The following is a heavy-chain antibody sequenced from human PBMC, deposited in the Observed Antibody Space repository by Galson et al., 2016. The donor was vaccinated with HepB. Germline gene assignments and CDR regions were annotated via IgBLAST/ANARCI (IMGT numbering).Heavy chain of an antibody. CDR1: GGSITGGNTYF. J-gene: IGHJ4*02. Sequence: SETLSLTCTVSGGSITGGNTYFWGWIRQPPGKGLEWIASIYHTGITHHNPSLMSRVTISVDTSKNQFSLELSSVTAADTAVYYCARHAGASKVEGFDYWGQGTLVTVSA. CDR2: IYHTGIT. V-gene: IGHV4-39*01. CDR3: ARHAGASKVEGFDY. D-gene: IGHD5-24*01.